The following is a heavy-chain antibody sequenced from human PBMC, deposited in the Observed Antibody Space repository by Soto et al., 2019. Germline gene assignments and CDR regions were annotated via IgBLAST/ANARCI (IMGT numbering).Heavy chain of an antibody. Sequence: QITLKESGPTLVKPTQTLTLTCTFSGFSLSTSGVGVGWIRQPPGKALEWLALIYWDDDKRYSPSLKSRLTITTDTPKHPVVLTMTNMDPVDTATYYCARLYYDILTGYYVDAFDIWGQGTMVTVSS. J-gene: IGHJ3*02. CDR1: GFSLSTSGVG. CDR2: IYWDDDK. D-gene: IGHD3-9*01. V-gene: IGHV2-5*02. CDR3: ARLYYDILTGYYVDAFDI.